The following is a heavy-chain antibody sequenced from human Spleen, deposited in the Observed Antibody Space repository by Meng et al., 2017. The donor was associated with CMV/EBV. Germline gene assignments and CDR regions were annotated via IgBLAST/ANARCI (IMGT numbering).Heavy chain of an antibody. Sequence: GSLRLSCTVSGGSISSYYWSWIRQPPGKGLEWIGYIYYSGSTNYNPSLRSRVTISVDTSKNQFSLKLSSVTAADTAMYYCATSHLKYSSSSDAFDIWGQGIEVTVSS. J-gene: IGHJ3*02. V-gene: IGHV4-59*01. CDR3: ATSHLKYSSSSDAFDI. CDR2: IYYSGST. D-gene: IGHD6-6*01. CDR1: GGSISSYY.